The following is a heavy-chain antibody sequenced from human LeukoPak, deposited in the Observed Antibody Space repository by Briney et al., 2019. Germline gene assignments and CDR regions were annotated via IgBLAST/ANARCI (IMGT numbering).Heavy chain of an antibody. CDR3: ARVAPYIVVVVAATRVGAFDI. D-gene: IGHD2-15*01. Sequence: SETLSLTCAVYGGSFSGYYWSWIRQPPGKGLEWIGEINHSGSTNYNPSLKSRVTISVDTSKNQFSLKLSSVNAADTAVYYCARVAPYIVVVVAATRVGAFDIWGQGTMVTVSS. CDR2: INHSGST. J-gene: IGHJ3*02. V-gene: IGHV4-34*01. CDR1: GGSFSGYY.